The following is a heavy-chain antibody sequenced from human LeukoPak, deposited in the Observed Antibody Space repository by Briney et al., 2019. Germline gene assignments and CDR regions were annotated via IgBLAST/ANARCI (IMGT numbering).Heavy chain of an antibody. D-gene: IGHD3-10*01. J-gene: IGHJ3*02. CDR2: MNPNSGNT. CDR3: ARGRDVLLWFGELSSPSGAFDI. V-gene: IGHV1-8*01. Sequence: GASVKVSCKASGYTFTSYDINWVRQATGQGLEWMGWMNPNSGNTGYAQKFQGRVTMTRNTSISTAYMELSSLKSEDTAVYYCARGRDVLLWFGELSSPSGAFDIWGQGTMVTVSS. CDR1: GYTFTSYD.